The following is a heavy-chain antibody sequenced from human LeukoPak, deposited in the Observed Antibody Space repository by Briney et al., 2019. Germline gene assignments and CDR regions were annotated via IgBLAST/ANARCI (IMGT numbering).Heavy chain of an antibody. Sequence: GASVKVSCKASGYTFTSYGISWVRQAPGQGLEWMGWISAYNGNTNYAQKLQGRVTMTTDTSTSTAYMELRSLRSDDTAVYYCATVSSGFGESSGSYGMDVWGQGTTVTVSS. J-gene: IGHJ6*02. V-gene: IGHV1-18*01. D-gene: IGHD3-10*01. CDR2: ISAYNGNT. CDR3: ATVSSGFGESSGSYGMDV. CDR1: GYTFTSYG.